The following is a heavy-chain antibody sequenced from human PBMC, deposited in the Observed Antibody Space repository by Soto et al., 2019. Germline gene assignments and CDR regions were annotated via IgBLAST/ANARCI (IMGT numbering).Heavy chain of an antibody. CDR1: GGSISSGGYY. V-gene: IGHV4-31*03. J-gene: IGHJ5*02. Sequence: PSETLSLTCTVSGGSISSGGYYWSWIRQHPGKGLEWIGYIYNSGSTYYNPSLKSRVTISVDTSKNQFSLKLSSVTAADMAVYYCARAAHYSSPFRWFDPWGQGTLVTVSS. CDR2: IYNSGST. D-gene: IGHD6-13*01. CDR3: ARAAHYSSPFRWFDP.